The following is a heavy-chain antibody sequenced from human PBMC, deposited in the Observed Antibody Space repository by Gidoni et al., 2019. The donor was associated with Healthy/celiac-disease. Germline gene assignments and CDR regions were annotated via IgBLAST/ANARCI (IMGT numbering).Heavy chain of an antibody. CDR3: ARDPGDPGGYYYYGMDV. Sequence: QVQLQESGPGLVKPSETLSLTCTVSGGSISRYYWSWIRQPPGKGLEWIGYIYYSGSTNYNPSLKSRVTISVDTSKNQFSLKLSSVTAADTAVYYCARDPGDPGGYYYYGMDVWGQGTTVTVSS. V-gene: IGHV4-59*01. J-gene: IGHJ6*02. D-gene: IGHD4-17*01. CDR1: GGSISRYY. CDR2: IYYSGST.